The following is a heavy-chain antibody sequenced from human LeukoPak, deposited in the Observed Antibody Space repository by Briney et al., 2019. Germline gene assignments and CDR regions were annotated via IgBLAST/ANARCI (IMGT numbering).Heavy chain of an antibody. CDR1: GVTFRSHA. D-gene: IGHD3-9*01. V-gene: IGHV3-30*04. J-gene: IGHJ4*02. Sequence: GRTLRLSCAASGVTFRSHAMHWVRQAPGKGLEGVAVISYDGSNKYYADSVKGRFTISRDNSKNTLYLQMNSLRCEDTAVYCCARVPSFYDILTGYYIDSVGPSDYWGQGTLVTVSS. CDR3: ARVPSFYDILTGYYIDSVGPSDY. CDR2: ISYDGSNK.